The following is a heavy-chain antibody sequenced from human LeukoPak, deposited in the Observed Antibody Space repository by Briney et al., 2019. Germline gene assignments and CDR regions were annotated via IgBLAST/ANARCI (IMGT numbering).Heavy chain of an antibody. J-gene: IGHJ4*02. CDR3: ARGDATSVTRFRPRPYLDY. D-gene: IGHD4-17*01. Sequence: SETLSLTCAAYGGSSSGYYWNWIRQPPGKGLEWIGEINHRGNTNYNPSLKSRVTMSVDTSKNQVSLELRSVTAADTAVYYCARGDATSVTRFRPRPYLDYWGQGTLVTVSS. V-gene: IGHV4-34*01. CDR1: GGSSSGYY. CDR2: INHRGNT.